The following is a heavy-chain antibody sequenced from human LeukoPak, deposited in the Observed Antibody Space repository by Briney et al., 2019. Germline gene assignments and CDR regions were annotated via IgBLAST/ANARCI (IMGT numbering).Heavy chain of an antibody. Sequence: GGSLRLSCAASGFTFRSYWMSWVRQAPGKGLEWVANIKPDGNEKFYVDSVKGRLTISRDNAKNSLYLQMNSLRAEDSAVYYCARFAEVWGSYRRFDYWGQGTLVTVSS. J-gene: IGHJ4*02. D-gene: IGHD3-16*02. CDR3: ARFAEVWGSYRRFDY. CDR1: GFTFRSYW. CDR2: IKPDGNEK. V-gene: IGHV3-7*01.